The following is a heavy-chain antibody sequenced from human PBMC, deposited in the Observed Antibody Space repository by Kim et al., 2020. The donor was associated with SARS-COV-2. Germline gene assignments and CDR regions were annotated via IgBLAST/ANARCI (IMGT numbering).Heavy chain of an antibody. D-gene: IGHD6-13*01. CDR1: GFTFRSYG. CDR2: IWNDGTNR. Sequence: GGSLRLSCAASGFTFRSYGMHWVRQAPGKGLEWVAVIWNDGTNRFYGDSVRGRFTISGDNSKDTVYLQMNSLTVEDTAVYYCARGDSTTSYYYYMDVWGKGTTVTVSS. CDR3: ARGDSTTSYYYYMDV. J-gene: IGHJ6*03. V-gene: IGHV3-33*01.